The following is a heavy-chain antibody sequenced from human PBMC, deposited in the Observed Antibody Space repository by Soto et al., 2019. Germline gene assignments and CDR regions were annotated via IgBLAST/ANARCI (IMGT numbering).Heavy chain of an antibody. CDR3: ARETPRVSDGYNSLDY. Sequence: PGGSLRLSCAASGFTFSSYAMSWVRQAPGKGLEWVSAISGSGGSTYYADSVKGRFTISRDNSKNTLYLKMNRLRAEDSAVYYCARETPRVSDGYNSLDYWGQGTLVTVSS. D-gene: IGHD5-12*01. J-gene: IGHJ4*02. CDR2: ISGSGGST. V-gene: IGHV3-23*01. CDR1: GFTFSSYA.